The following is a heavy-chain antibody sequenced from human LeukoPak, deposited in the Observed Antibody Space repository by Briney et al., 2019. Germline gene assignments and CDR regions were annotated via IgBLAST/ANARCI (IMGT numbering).Heavy chain of an antibody. CDR3: ARDGQYQLPLHWFDP. CDR1: GGSISSGGYY. CDR2: IYHSGST. Sequence: TLSLTCTVSGGSISSGGYYWNWIRQPPGKGLEWIGYIYHSGSTYYNPSLKSRVTISVDRSKNQFSLKLSSVTAADTAVYYCARDGQYQLPLHWFDPWGQGTLVTVSS. D-gene: IGHD2-2*01. J-gene: IGHJ5*02. V-gene: IGHV4-30-2*01.